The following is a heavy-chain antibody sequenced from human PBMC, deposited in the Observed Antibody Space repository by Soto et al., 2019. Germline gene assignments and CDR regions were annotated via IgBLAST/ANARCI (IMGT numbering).Heavy chain of an antibody. CDR1: GFAFNNYG. CDR3: AREDSIIIPAVSDF. D-gene: IGHD2-2*01. Sequence: GGSLRLSCTVSGFAFNNYGINWVRQAPGKGLEWVSSISKSDYTYYSDSVTGRFTISRDNAKNSVSLQMNTLRVEDTAVYYCAREDSIIIPAVSDFWGQGTLVTVS. V-gene: IGHV3-21*01. CDR2: ISKSDYT. J-gene: IGHJ4*02.